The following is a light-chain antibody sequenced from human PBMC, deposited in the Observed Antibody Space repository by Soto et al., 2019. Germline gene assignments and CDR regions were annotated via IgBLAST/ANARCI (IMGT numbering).Light chain of an antibody. CDR2: AAS. CDR3: QQSYSTPLX. CDR1: XSISSY. Sequence: DIQMTQSPSSLSASVGDRVXIXCRXSXSISSYLNWYQQKPGKAPKLLIYAASSLQSGVPSRFSGSGSGTDFTLTISSLQPEDFATYXXQQSYSTPLXFGGGTKVEIK. V-gene: IGKV1-39*01. J-gene: IGKJ4*01.